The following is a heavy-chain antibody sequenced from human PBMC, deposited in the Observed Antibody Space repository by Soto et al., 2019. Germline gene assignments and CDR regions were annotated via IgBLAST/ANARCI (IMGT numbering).Heavy chain of an antibody. J-gene: IGHJ4*02. V-gene: IGHV5-51*01. CDR2: IYPSDSDI. CDR3: VRSGTSSGRFSDY. CDR1: GYTFTSYW. D-gene: IGHD2-15*01. Sequence: PGESLKISCKGSGYTFTSYWIGWVRQMPGEGLEWMGVIYPSDSDIRYSPSFQGKVTISADKSITTAYLQWSSLKAADTAMYYCVRSGTSSGRFSDYWGQGTLVPVSS.